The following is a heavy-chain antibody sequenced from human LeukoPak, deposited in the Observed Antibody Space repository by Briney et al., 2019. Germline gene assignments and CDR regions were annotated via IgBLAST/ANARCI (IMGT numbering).Heavy chain of an antibody. D-gene: IGHD3-10*01. Sequence: ASVKVSCKASGYTFTSYYMHWVRQAPGQGLEWMGIINPSGGSTSYAQKFQGRVTMTRDMSTSTVYMELRSLRSEDTAVYYCARDYYGSGSYDYFDYWGQGTLVTVSS. CDR1: GYTFTSYY. CDR2: INPSGGST. J-gene: IGHJ4*02. V-gene: IGHV1-46*01. CDR3: ARDYYGSGSYDYFDY.